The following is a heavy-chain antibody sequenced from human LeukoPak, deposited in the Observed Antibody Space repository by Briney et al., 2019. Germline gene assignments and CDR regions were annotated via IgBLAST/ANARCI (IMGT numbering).Heavy chain of an antibody. CDR2: IKYDASST. Sequence: PGGSLRLSCADSGFTFSSHWMHWVRQAPGKGLVWVSRIKYDASSTNYADSVKGRFTISRDNAKNTLYLQMNSLRAEDTAVYYCARGATYAYYQDYWGQGTLVTVSS. CDR3: ARGATYAYYQDY. CDR1: GFTFSSHW. J-gene: IGHJ4*02. V-gene: IGHV3-74*01. D-gene: IGHD1-26*01.